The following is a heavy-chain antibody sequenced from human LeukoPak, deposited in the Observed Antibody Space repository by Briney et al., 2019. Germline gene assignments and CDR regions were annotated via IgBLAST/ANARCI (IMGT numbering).Heavy chain of an antibody. J-gene: IGHJ4*02. CDR1: GYTFDDHG. Sequence: RSGGSLRLSCVGFGYTFDDHGMSWVRQAPGKGLEWVAGINWNGGSTGYADSVKGRFTISRDNSKNTLYLQMNSLRAEDTAVYYCAKEVGARKPYFDYWGQGTLVTVSS. V-gene: IGHV3-20*04. CDR2: INWNGGST. CDR3: AKEVGARKPYFDY. D-gene: IGHD1-26*01.